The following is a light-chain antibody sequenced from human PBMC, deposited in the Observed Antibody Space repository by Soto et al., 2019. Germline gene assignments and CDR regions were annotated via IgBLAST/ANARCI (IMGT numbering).Light chain of an antibody. CDR1: QSISSW. CDR2: DAS. Sequence: IQVTQSPSTLSASVGDRVTITCRASQSISSWLAWYQQKPGIAPKLLIYDASSLESGVPSRFSGSGSGTEFTLTISSLQPDDFATYYGQQYNSYSGTFGQGTKVEIK. CDR3: QQYNSYSGT. V-gene: IGKV1-5*01. J-gene: IGKJ1*01.